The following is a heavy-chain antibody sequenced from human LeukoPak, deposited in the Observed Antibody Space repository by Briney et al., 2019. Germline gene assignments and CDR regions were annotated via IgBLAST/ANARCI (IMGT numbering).Heavy chain of an antibody. Sequence: SVKVSCKSSVGTFSSYAISWVRQAPGQGLEWMGGIIPIFGTANYAQKFQGRVTITADESTSTAYMELSSLRSEDTVVYYCASSGSGSYYLYYFDYWGQGTLVSVSS. J-gene: IGHJ4*02. CDR3: ASSGSGSYYLYYFDY. V-gene: IGHV1-69*13. CDR2: IIPIFGTA. D-gene: IGHD3-10*01. CDR1: VGTFSSYA.